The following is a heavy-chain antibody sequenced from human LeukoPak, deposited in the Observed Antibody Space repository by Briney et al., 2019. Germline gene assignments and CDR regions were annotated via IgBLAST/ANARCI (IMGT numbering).Heavy chain of an antibody. CDR2: LSGSCYST. D-gene: IGHD1-26*01. V-gene: IGHV3-23*01. CDR3: AKDHLGGSYYYYFDC. J-gene: IGHJ4*02. Sequence: GVSLRLSCAASGFTSSIYAMNWVRQAPAKGLEGVSALSGSCYSTYFADFARERFTISRDNCKNTLHVEMNTLIGEDPGVLYCAKDHLGGSYYYYFDCWGQGTLVTVSS. CDR1: GFTSSIYA.